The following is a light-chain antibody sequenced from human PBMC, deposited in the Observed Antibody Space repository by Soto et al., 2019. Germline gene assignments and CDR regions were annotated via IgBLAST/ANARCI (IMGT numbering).Light chain of an antibody. J-gene: IGKJ1*01. CDR2: SSS. V-gene: IGKV3-20*01. Sequence: EILLTQSPGTLSLSAGERAALACRAIETISGTYLAWYQQKPGQAPRLLIYSSSSRAAGVSDRFSGSGSGTDFSLTIRRLEPEDFAMYYCQQYGRSPTWTFGQGTKVDIK. CDR1: ETISGTY. CDR3: QQYGRSPTWT.